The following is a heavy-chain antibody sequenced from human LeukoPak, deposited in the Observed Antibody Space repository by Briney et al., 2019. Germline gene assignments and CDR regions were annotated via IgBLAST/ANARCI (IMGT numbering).Heavy chain of an antibody. J-gene: IGHJ4*02. CDR2: ISYDGSNK. D-gene: IGHD6-13*01. CDR3: AREAGIAAAGPLFDY. CDR1: GFTFSSYA. V-gene: IGHV3-30*04. Sequence: PGGSLRLSCAASGFTFSSYAMHWVRQAPGKGLEWVAVISYDGSNKYYPDSVKGRFTISRDNSKNTLYLQMNSLRAEDTAVYYCAREAGIAAAGPLFDYWGQGTLVTVSS.